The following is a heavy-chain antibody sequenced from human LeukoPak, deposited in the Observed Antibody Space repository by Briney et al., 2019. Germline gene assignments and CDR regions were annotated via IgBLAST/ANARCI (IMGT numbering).Heavy chain of an antibody. CDR3: AKDIGVWYSSGWRYYYYGMDV. CDR1: GFTFSSYG. D-gene: IGHD6-19*01. CDR2: ISYDGSNK. V-gene: IGHV3-30*18. J-gene: IGHJ6*02. Sequence: GRCLRLSCAASGFTFSSYGMHWVRQAPGKGLEWVAVISYDGSNKYYADSVKGRFTISRDNSKNTLYLQMNSLRAEDTAVYYCAKDIGVWYSSGWRYYYYGMDVWGQGTTVTVSS.